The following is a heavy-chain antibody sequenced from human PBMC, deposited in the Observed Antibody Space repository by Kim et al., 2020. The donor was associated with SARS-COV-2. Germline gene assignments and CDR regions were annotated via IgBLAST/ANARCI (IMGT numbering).Heavy chain of an antibody. D-gene: IGHD6-19*01. J-gene: IGHJ4*02. V-gene: IGHV3-23*01. CDR3: ASQASSAWTVPFDT. Sequence: AESGKGRFIISRDNSKKTIYLQMSSLRVEDTAIYYCASQASSAWTVPFDTWGQGTLVTVSS.